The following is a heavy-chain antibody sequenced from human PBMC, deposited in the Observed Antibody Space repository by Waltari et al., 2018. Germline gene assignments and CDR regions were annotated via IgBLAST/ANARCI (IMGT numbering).Heavy chain of an antibody. Sequence: EVQLLESGGGLVQPGGSLRLSCAASGFPFSRYAVSWLRQAPGKGLEWVSVIYSGGSTYYADSVKGRFTISRDNAKNTLYLQMNSLRAEDTAVYYCAKLIGYCSGGSCSWGQGTLVTVSS. CDR1: GFPFSRYA. CDR3: AKLIGYCSGGSCS. J-gene: IGHJ5*02. D-gene: IGHD2-15*01. V-gene: IGHV3-23*03. CDR2: IYSGGST.